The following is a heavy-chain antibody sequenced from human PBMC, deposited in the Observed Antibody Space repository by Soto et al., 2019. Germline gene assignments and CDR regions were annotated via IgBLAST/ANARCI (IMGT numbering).Heavy chain of an antibody. V-gene: IGHV1-69*13. CDR1: GGTFSSYA. CDR3: ARVLTVTTRGYYYYGMDV. D-gene: IGHD4-4*01. CDR2: IIPIFGTA. Sequence: GASVKASCKASGGTFSSYAISWVRQAPGQGLEWMGGIIPIFGTANYAQKFQGRVTITADESTSTAYMELSSLRSEDTGVYYCARVLTVTTRGYYYYGMDVWGQGTTVTVSS. J-gene: IGHJ6*02.